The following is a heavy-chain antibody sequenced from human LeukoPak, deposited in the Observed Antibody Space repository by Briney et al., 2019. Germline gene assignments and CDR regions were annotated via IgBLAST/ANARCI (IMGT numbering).Heavy chain of an antibody. CDR1: GFTFSSYA. D-gene: IGHD2-15*01. CDR2: ISTGCGGT. V-gene: IGHV3-23*01. Sequence: PGGSLTLSCAASGFTFSSYAMNWVRQAPGKGREWVSAISTGCGGTYYADSVQGRFTISRDNSKNTLYLQMNSLRAEDTAIYYCAKSVVVVAATHGFDYWGQGTLVTVSS. J-gene: IGHJ4*02. CDR3: AKSVVVVAATHGFDY.